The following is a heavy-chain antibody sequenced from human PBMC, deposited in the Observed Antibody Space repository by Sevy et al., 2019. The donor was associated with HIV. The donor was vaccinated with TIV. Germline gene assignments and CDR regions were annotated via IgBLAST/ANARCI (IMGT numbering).Heavy chain of an antibody. D-gene: IGHD2-2*02. CDR1: GYTFTDYY. Sequence: ASVKVSCKASGYTFTDYYIHWVRQAPGQGLEWMGWINPKSGGTNYAQKFHGRVTRTRDTSISTAYMELSRLRSDETAGDYCARVVEPAGIDPYYYGVDVWGPGATVTVSS. J-gene: IGHJ6*02. CDR3: ARVVEPAGIDPYYYGVDV. V-gene: IGHV1-2*02. CDR2: INPKSGGT.